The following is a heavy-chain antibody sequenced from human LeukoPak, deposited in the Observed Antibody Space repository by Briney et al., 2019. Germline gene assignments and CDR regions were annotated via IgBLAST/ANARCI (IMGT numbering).Heavy chain of an antibody. Sequence: SETLSLTCAVSGGSFSGGDYYWSWIRQPPGMGLEWIGYIYYSGRTYYNPSLKSRLTISVDTSKNQFSLRLSSVTAADTAVYYCARGSPPPVTGYSSGWLDYWGQGTLVTVSS. V-gene: IGHV4-30-4*01. CDR3: ARGSPPPVTGYSSGWLDY. CDR2: IYYSGRT. D-gene: IGHD6-19*01. CDR1: GGSFSGGDYY. J-gene: IGHJ4*02.